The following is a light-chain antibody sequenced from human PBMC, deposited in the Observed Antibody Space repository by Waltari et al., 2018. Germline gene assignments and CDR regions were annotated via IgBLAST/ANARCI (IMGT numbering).Light chain of an antibody. CDR3: QQYNNWRT. CDR2: GAS. V-gene: IGKV3-15*01. Sequence: EVLMTQSPATLSVSAGDRATLSCRASQSIARNLAWYQQKPGQAPRLLIYGASTRATGVPDRFSGSGSGTEFTLTISSLQSEDFAVYYCQQYNNWRTFGQGTKVEIK. J-gene: IGKJ2*01. CDR1: QSIARN.